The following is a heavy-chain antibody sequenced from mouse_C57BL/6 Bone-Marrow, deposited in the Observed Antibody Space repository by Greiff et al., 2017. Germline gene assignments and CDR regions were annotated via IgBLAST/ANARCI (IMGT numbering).Heavy chain of an antibody. CDR2: IDPSDSYT. CDR3: ARDYYGRSPYYAMDY. J-gene: IGHJ4*01. D-gene: IGHD1-1*01. V-gene: IGHV1-50*01. CDR1: GYTFTSYW. Sequence: VQLKQPGAELVKPGASVKLSCKASGYTFTSYWMQWVKQRPGQGLEWIGEIDPSDSYTNYTQKFTGKATLTVDTASSTAYMQRSRLTSEDSAVYYCARDYYGRSPYYAMDYWGQGTSVTVAS.